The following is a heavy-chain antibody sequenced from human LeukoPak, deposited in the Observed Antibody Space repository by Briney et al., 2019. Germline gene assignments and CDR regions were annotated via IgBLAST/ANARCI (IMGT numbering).Heavy chain of an antibody. Sequence: TGGSLRLSCAASGFTFSSYSMNCVRQDPGKGLEWVSSISSSSSYIYYADSVKGRLTISRDNAKNSLYLQMSNLRAEDTAVYFCARGGGLDVWGQGATVTVSS. D-gene: IGHD3-16*01. CDR1: GFTFSSYS. CDR2: ISSSSSYI. CDR3: ARGGGLDV. V-gene: IGHV3-21*04. J-gene: IGHJ6*02.